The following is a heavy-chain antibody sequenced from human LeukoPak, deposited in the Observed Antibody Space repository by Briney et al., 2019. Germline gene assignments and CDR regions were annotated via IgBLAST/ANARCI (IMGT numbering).Heavy chain of an antibody. CDR3: ARLGHGNYGFDY. CDR1: GYTFTGYY. D-gene: IGHD4-17*01. J-gene: IGHJ4*02. V-gene: IGHV1-2*02. Sequence: ASVNLSCKASGYTFTGYYIHWVRQAPGQGLEWMGWINPNSGGTNYAQRFQGRVTMTRDTSTSTVYMELSRLRSDDTAVYYCARLGHGNYGFDYWGQGTLATVSS. CDR2: INPNSGGT.